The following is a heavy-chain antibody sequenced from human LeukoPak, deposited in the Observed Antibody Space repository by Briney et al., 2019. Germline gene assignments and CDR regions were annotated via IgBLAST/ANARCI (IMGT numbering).Heavy chain of an antibody. J-gene: IGHJ5*02. D-gene: IGHD6-13*01. CDR1: GGSISSYY. Sequence: SETLSLTCTVSGGSISSYYWSWIRQPPGKGLEWIGEINHSGSTNYNPSLKSRVTISVDTSKNQFSLKLSSVTAADTAVYYCARSGSYSSSWSRGWFDPWGQGTLVTVSS. V-gene: IGHV4-34*01. CDR3: ARSGSYSSSWSRGWFDP. CDR2: INHSGST.